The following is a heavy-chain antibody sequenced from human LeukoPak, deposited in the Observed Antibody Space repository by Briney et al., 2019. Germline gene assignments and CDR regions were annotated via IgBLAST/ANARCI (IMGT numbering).Heavy chain of an antibody. CDR2: ISVGSSTI. Sequence: GGSLRLSCAASGFTFSSYSMNWVRQAPGKGLEWVSYISVGSSTIYYADSVKGRFTISRDNAKNSLYLQMNSLRAEDTAVYYCASRSSTWYDMGNWFDPWGQGTLVTVSS. V-gene: IGHV3-48*04. D-gene: IGHD6-13*01. CDR1: GFTFSSYS. J-gene: IGHJ5*02. CDR3: ASRSSTWYDMGNWFDP.